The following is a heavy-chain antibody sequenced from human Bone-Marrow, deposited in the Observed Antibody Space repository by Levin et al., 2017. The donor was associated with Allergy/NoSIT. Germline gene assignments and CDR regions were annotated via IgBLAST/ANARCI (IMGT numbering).Heavy chain of an antibody. CDR2: IYGDGTGT. CDR1: GLNFRSHW. CDR3: ARDYFGSIDY. D-gene: IGHD3-10*01. V-gene: IGHV3-74*01. J-gene: IGHJ4*02. Sequence: PGGSLRLSCTVSGLNFRSHWMHWVRQAPGKGLECVSRIYGDGTGTVYADSVKGRFTISRDNVKNTLYLQMNSLRAEDTAVYYCARDYFGSIDYWGQGTLVTVSS.